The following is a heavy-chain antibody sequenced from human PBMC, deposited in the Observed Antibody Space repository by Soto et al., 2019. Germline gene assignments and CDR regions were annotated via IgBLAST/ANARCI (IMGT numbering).Heavy chain of an antibody. CDR3: AKSSLLMVYAIEYAFDI. CDR2: ISWNSGSI. CDR1: GFTFDDYA. Sequence: EVQLVESGGGLVQPGRSLRLSCAASGFTFDDYAMHWVRQAPGKGLEWVSGISWNSGSIGYADSVKGRFTISRDNAKNSLYLQMNSLRAEDTALYYCAKSSLLMVYAIEYAFDIWGQGTMVTVSS. V-gene: IGHV3-9*01. D-gene: IGHD2-8*01. J-gene: IGHJ3*02.